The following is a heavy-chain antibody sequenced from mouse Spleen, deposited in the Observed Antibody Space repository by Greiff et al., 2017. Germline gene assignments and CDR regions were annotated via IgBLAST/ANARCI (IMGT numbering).Heavy chain of an antibody. V-gene: IGHV1-26*01. Sequence: EVQLQQSGPELVKPGASVKISCKASGYTFTDYYMNWVKQSHGKSLEWIGDINPNNGGTSYNQKFKGKATLTVDKSSSTAYMELRSLTSEDAAVYYGARSSLYYAMDYWGQGTSVTVSS. CDR3: ARSSLYYAMDY. CDR1: GYTFTDYY. CDR2: INPNNGGT. D-gene: IGHD6-1*01. J-gene: IGHJ4*01.